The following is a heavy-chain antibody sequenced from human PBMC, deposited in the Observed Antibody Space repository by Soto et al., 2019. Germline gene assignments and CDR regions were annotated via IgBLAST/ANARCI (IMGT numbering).Heavy chain of an antibody. D-gene: IGHD4-17*01. CDR1: GGSTSSYY. Sequence: SETLSLTCTGSGGSTSSYYWSWIRQPPGKGLEWIGYIYYSGSTNYNPSLKSRVTISVDTSKNQFSLKLSSVTAADTAVYYCARVRSDYGVILDYWGQGTLVTVS. CDR2: IYYSGST. J-gene: IGHJ4*02. CDR3: ARVRSDYGVILDY. V-gene: IGHV4-59*01.